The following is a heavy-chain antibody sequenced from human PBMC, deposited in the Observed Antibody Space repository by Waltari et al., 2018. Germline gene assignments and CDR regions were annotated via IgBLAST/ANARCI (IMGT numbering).Heavy chain of an antibody. Sequence: QLVQSGSELKSPGASVKVYCKASGYPFNRFGINWVRQAPGQGLEWMGWINTNSETPAYAQDFRGRFVFSLDTSASTAYLQISSLKADDTAVYYCARDGASSSRGYYYALDVWGQGTTVTVSS. CDR1: GYPFNRFG. D-gene: IGHD3-22*01. V-gene: IGHV7-4-1*02. CDR2: INTNSETP. CDR3: ARDGASSSRGYYYALDV. J-gene: IGHJ6*02.